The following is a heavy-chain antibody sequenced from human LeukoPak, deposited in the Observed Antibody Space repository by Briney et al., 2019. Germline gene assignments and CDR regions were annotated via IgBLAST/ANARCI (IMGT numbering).Heavy chain of an antibody. CDR1: GFIFSSYE. J-gene: IGHJ4*02. V-gene: IGHV3-48*03. CDR2: ISSSGSTI. Sequence: GSLRLSCAASGFIFSSYEMNWVRQAPGKGLEWVSYISSSGSTIYYADSVKGRFTISRDNAKNSLYLQMNSLRAEDTAVYYCAKDAYGSGSYEDYWGQGTLVTASS. CDR3: AKDAYGSGSYEDY. D-gene: IGHD3-10*01.